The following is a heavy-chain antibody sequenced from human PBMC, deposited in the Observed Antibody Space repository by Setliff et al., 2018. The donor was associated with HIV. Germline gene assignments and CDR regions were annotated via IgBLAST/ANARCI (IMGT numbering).Heavy chain of an antibody. CDR3: ARDQANYYDSSGYYYFDY. D-gene: IGHD3-22*01. CDR1: GGTFSSYA. Sequence: ASVKVSCKASGGTFSSYAISWVRQAPGQGLDWMGGIIPVFGTTNYAQKFQGRVTITADESTSTAYMELSSLRSEDTAVYYCARDQANYYDSSGYYYFDYWGQGTLVTVSS. J-gene: IGHJ4*02. V-gene: IGHV1-69*13. CDR2: IIPVFGTT.